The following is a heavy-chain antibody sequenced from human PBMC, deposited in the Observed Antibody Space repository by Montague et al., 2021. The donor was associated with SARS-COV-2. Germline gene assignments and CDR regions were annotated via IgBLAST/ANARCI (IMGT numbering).Heavy chain of an antibody. V-gene: IGHV6-1*01. D-gene: IGHD2-21*02. CDR3: ARTSDSMDY. CDR2: N. Sequence: NTYAVSVNSRITINPDTYKTQISLQLNSVTPEDTAVYYCARTSDSMDYWGQGTLVTVSS. J-gene: IGHJ4*02.